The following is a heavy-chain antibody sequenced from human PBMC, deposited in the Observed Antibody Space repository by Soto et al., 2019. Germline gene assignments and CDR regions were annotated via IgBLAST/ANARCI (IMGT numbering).Heavy chain of an antibody. CDR2: ISYDGGSK. Sequence: QVQLVESGGGVVQPGRSLRLSCAASGFSFSSYAMHWVRQAPGKGLEWVALISYDGGSKSYADSVKGRFTISRDNSKNTMYLHTNSLRLEDTAVYYCARETTGTLFDYWGQGTLVTVSS. CDR3: ARETTGTLFDY. V-gene: IGHV3-30-3*01. CDR1: GFSFSSYA. D-gene: IGHD3-10*01. J-gene: IGHJ4*02.